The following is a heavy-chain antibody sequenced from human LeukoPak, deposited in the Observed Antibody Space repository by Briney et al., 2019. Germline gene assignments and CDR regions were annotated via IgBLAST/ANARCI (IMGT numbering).Heavy chain of an antibody. Sequence: ASVKVSCKASGYTFTGYYMHWVRQAPGQGLEWMGWINPNSGGTNYAQKFQGRVTMTRDTSISTAYMELSRLRSDDTAVYYCARAVDSGYYDAFDIWGQGTMVTVSS. D-gene: IGHD3-22*01. CDR2: INPNSGGT. V-gene: IGHV1-2*02. CDR1: GYTFTGYY. J-gene: IGHJ3*02. CDR3: ARAVDSGYYDAFDI.